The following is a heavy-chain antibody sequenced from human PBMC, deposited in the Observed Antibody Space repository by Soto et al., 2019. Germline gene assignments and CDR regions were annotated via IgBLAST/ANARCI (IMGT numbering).Heavy chain of an antibody. D-gene: IGHD3-16*02. CDR3: ARHHYDYVWGSYRYPYFDY. J-gene: IGHJ4*02. CDR2: IYYSGST. V-gene: IGHV4-39*01. CDR1: GGSISSSSYY. Sequence: SETVSLTCTVSGGSISSSSYYWGWIRQPPGKGLEWIGSIYYSGSTNYNPSLKSRVTISVDTSKNQFSLKLSSVTAADTAVYYCARHHYDYVWGSYRYPYFDYWGQGILVTVSS.